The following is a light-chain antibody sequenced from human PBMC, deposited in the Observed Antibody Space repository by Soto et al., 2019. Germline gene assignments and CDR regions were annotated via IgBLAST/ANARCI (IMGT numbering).Light chain of an antibody. Sequence: QSVLTQPPSASGTPGQRVTISCSGSSXNIGSNTVNWYQQLPGTAPKLLSYSNNQRPSGVPDRFSGSKSGTSASLAISGLQSEDDADYYCAAWEDSLNGYVFGTGTKVTVL. CDR3: AAWEDSLNGYV. J-gene: IGLJ1*01. CDR1: SXNIGSNT. CDR2: SNN. V-gene: IGLV1-44*01.